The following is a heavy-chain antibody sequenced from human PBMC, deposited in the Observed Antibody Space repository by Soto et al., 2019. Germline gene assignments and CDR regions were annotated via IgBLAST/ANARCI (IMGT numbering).Heavy chain of an antibody. CDR3: TRDSGYTNSWLY. Sequence: LRLSYAASGLTLGDYTMSWVRQAPGKGLEWVGLMKGTSFGGTTEYAASVKGRFIISRDHSENIAYLQMNSLKTEDTAIYYCTRDSGYTNSWLYWGQGTLVTASS. D-gene: IGHD5-12*01. V-gene: IGHV3-49*04. J-gene: IGHJ4*02. CDR1: GLTLGDYT. CDR2: MKGTSFGGTT.